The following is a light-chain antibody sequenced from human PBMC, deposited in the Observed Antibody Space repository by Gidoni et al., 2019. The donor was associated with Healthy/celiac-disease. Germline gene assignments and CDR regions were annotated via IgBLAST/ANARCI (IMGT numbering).Light chain of an antibody. J-gene: IGLJ3*02. CDR2: EGS. Sequence: QSALTQPASVAGSPGQSITISCTGTSSDVGSYNLVSWYQQHPGKAPKLMLYEGSERPSGVSNRFSGSKSGNTAPLTISGLQAEDEADYYCCSYAGSRVVFGGGTKLTVL. CDR3: CSYAGSRVV. CDR1: SSDVGSYNL. V-gene: IGLV2-23*01.